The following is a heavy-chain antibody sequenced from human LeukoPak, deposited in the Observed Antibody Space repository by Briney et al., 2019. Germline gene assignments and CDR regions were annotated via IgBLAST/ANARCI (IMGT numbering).Heavy chain of an antibody. CDR3: ATMENDSSGYMVDY. J-gene: IGHJ4*02. Sequence: PSETLSLTCAVYGGSFSGYYWSWIRQPPGKGLGWIGEINHSGSTNYNPSLKSRVTISVDTSKNQFSLKLSSVTAADTAVYYCATMENDSSGYMVDYWGQGTLVTVSS. D-gene: IGHD3-22*01. V-gene: IGHV4-34*01. CDR1: GGSFSGYY. CDR2: INHSGST.